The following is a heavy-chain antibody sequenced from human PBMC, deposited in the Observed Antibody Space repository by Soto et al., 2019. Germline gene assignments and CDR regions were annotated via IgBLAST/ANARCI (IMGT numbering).Heavy chain of an antibody. CDR3: ARPQTDFWSGYFAFDI. V-gene: IGHV1-8*01. CDR1: GYTFTTYD. D-gene: IGHD3-3*01. CDR2: MNPNSGNT. Sequence: GALVQVSCKSSGYTFTTYDINWVRQAPGQGLEWMGWMNPNSGNTGYAQKFQGRVTMTRNTSISTAYMELSSLRSEDTAVYYCARPQTDFWSGYFAFDIWGQGTMVTVSS. J-gene: IGHJ3*02.